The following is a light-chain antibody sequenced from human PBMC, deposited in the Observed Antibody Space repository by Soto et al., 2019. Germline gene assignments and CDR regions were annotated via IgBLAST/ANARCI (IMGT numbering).Light chain of an antibody. V-gene: IGKV1-5*03. Sequence: DIQMTQVPSTLAASVGYTVTITCRASRSDSTWLAWYQQIPGGAPKLLIYKASTLEIGVPSRFSGSGSGTEFTLTISSLQPDDVATYYCQKYNEYSWKCGQGNTGDIK. J-gene: IGKJ1*01. CDR2: KAS. CDR1: RSDSTW. CDR3: QKYNEYSWK.